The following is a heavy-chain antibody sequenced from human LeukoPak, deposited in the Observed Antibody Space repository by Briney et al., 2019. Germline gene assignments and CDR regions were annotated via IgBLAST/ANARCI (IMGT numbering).Heavy chain of an antibody. V-gene: IGHV3-23*01. CDR2: ISGSGGGA. Sequence: QPGGSLRLSCAASGFTFNNYVMSWVRQSPGKGLEWVSAISGSGGGAYYANSVKGRFTISRDNSKNTLYLLMNSLRAEDTAVYYCAKDSIDVIAVYYFDYWGQGTLVTVSS. D-gene: IGHD2-21*01. CDR1: GFTFNNYV. CDR3: AKDSIDVIAVYYFDY. J-gene: IGHJ4*02.